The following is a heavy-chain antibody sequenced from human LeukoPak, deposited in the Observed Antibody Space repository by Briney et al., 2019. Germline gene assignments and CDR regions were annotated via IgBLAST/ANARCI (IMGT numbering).Heavy chain of an antibody. Sequence: SETLSLTCAVYGGSFSGYYWRWIRQPPGKGLEWIGEINHSGSTNYDPSLKSRVTISVDTSKNQFSLKLSYVTAADTAVYYCASRYYDFWSGYSNHYYMDVWGKGTTVTVSS. CDR1: GGSFSGYY. J-gene: IGHJ6*03. V-gene: IGHV4-34*01. CDR2: INHSGST. CDR3: ASRYYDFWSGYSNHYYMDV. D-gene: IGHD3-3*01.